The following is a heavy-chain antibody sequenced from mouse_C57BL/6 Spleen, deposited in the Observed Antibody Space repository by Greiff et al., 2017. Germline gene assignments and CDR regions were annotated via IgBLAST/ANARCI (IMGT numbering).Heavy chain of an antibody. J-gene: IGHJ3*01. CDR1: GYTFTSYW. D-gene: IGHD1-1*01. V-gene: IGHV1-64*01. CDR3: AYYGSSSWFAY. CDR2: IHPNSGST. Sequence: QVQLQQPGAELVKPGASVKLSCKASGYTFTSYWMHWVKQRPGQGLEWIGMIHPNSGSTNYNEKFKSKATLTVDKSSSTAYMQLSSLTSEDSAVCDCAYYGSSSWFAYWGQGTLVTVSA.